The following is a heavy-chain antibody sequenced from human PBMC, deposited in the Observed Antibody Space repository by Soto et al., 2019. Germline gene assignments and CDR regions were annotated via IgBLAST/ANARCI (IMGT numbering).Heavy chain of an antibody. CDR3: AKAYYGDYSSWFDP. Sequence: PGGSLRLSCAASGFTFSSYAMSWVRQAPGKGLEWVSAISGSGGSTYYADSVKGRFTISRDNSKNTLYLLMNSLRAEDTAVYYCAKAYYGDYSSWFDPWGQGTLVTVSS. CDR1: GFTFSSYA. V-gene: IGHV3-23*01. CDR2: ISGSGGST. J-gene: IGHJ5*02. D-gene: IGHD4-17*01.